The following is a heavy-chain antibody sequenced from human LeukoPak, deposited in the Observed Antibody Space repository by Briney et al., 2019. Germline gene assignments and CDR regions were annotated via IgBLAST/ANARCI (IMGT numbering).Heavy chain of an antibody. D-gene: IGHD6-6*01. Sequence: ASVKVSCKASGYTFTSYDINWVRQATGQGLEWMGWMNPNSGNTGYAQKFQGRVTMTRNTSISTAYMELSSLRSEDTAVYYCARGLRASRSSSPGGFGYWGQGTLVTVSS. CDR1: GYTFTSYD. CDR2: MNPNSGNT. V-gene: IGHV1-8*01. J-gene: IGHJ4*02. CDR3: ARGLRASRSSSPGGFGY.